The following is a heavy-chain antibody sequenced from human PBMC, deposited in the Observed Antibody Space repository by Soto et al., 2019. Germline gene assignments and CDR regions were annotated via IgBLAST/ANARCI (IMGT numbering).Heavy chain of an antibody. J-gene: IGHJ3*02. V-gene: IGHV1-18*01. CDR3: ASRRGDSSGYYYGAFDI. Sequence: ASVKVSCKASGYTFTIYCISWVRQAPGQGLEWMGWISAYNGNTNYAQKLQGRVTMTTDTSTSTAYMELRSLRSDDTAVYYCASRRGDSSGYYYGAFDIWGQGTMVTVSS. CDR1: GYTFTIYC. D-gene: IGHD3-22*01. CDR2: ISAYNGNT.